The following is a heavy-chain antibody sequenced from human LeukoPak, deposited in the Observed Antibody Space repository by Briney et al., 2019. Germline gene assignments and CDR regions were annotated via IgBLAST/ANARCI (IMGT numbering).Heavy chain of an antibody. CDR1: GGSISSGGYY. CDR2: IYYSGST. Sequence: PSETLSLTCTVSGGSISSGGYYWSWIRQHPGKGLEWIGYIYYSGSTYYNPSLKSRVTISVDTSKNQFSLKLASVTAADTAVYYCARQYYYDSSAYPKNYLDYWGQGTLVTVSS. V-gene: IGHV4-31*03. D-gene: IGHD3-22*01. J-gene: IGHJ4*02. CDR3: ARQYYYDSSAYPKNYLDY.